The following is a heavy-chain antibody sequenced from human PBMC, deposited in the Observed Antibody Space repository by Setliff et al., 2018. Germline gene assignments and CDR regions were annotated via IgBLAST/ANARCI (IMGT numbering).Heavy chain of an antibody. V-gene: IGHV1-18*01. D-gene: IGHD6-13*01. Sequence: ASVKVSCKASDYTFTDYGIYWVRQAPGQGLEWMGWISAYNGRTNYAEKFHARVTTTIDTSTNTAYMELRSLRSDDTAVYYCALEEYTSRWTKRFDPWGQGTLVTVSS. CDR3: ALEEYTSRWTKRFDP. CDR2: ISAYNGRT. CDR1: DYTFTDYG. J-gene: IGHJ5*02.